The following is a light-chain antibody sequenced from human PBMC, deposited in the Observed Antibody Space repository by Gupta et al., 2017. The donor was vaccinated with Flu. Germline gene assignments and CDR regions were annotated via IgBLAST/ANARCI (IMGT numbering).Light chain of an antibody. CDR3: QQQSNYPWT. J-gene: IGKJ1*01. CDR1: QSVSTW. Sequence: DIQMTQSPSTLSASIGDRVTIICRASQSVSTWLAWYQQKPGKAPKLLIHKASRLESGVPSRFSGSGCGTEFTLTISSRQPDDFATYHCQQQSNYPWTFGQGTKVEIK. V-gene: IGKV1-5*03. CDR2: KAS.